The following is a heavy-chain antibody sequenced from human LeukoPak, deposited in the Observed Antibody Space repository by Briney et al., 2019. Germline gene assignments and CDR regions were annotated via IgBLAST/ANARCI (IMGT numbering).Heavy chain of an antibody. D-gene: IGHD3-9*01. Sequence: GASVKVSCKASGYTFTNYAIHWVRQPPGHRLEWMGWINTDNSDTKYSPELQPRVTITRDTSATTVYMELRGLTSEDMSIYYCARAGRFLDSLTHFDSWGQGTLVTVSS. V-gene: IGHV1-3*03. J-gene: IGHJ4*02. CDR3: ARAGRFLDSLTHFDS. CDR1: GYTFTNYA. CDR2: INTDNSDT.